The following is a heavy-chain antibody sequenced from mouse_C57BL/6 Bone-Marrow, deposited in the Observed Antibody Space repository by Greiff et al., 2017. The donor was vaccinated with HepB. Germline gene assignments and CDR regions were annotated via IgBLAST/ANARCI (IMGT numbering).Heavy chain of an antibody. CDR3: ARSYYYYGSSRY. D-gene: IGHD1-1*01. CDR2: IYPGDGDT. CDR1: GYAFSSYW. J-gene: IGHJ2*01. V-gene: IGHV1-80*01. Sequence: QVQLQQSGAELVKPGASVKISCKASGYAFSSYWMNWVKQRPGKGLEWIGQIYPGDGDTNYNGKFKGKATLTADKSSSTAYMQLSSLTSEDSAVYFCARSYYYYGSSRYWGQGTTLTVSS.